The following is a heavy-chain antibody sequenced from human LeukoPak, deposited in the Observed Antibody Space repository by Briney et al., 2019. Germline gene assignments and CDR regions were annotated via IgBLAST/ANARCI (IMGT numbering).Heavy chain of an antibody. J-gene: IGHJ4*02. CDR2: FGTRSTSV. Sequence: GGSLRLSCAASGFTFDDYAMHWVRQAPGKGLEWVSSFGTRSTSVYHAGSVKGRFTISRDNSKNTLYLQMNSLRAEDTAVYYCAPRTAAAGSSGNWGQGTLVTVSS. V-gene: IGHV3-23*01. CDR1: GFTFDDYA. CDR3: APRTAAAGSSGN. D-gene: IGHD6-13*01.